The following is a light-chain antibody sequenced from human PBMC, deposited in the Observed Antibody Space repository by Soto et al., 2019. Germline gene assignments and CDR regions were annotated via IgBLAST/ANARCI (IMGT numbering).Light chain of an antibody. CDR1: SSDIGGYNC. V-gene: IGLV2-14*03. J-gene: IGLJ2*01. CDR2: DVA. Sequence: QSVLTQPASVSGSPGQSIAISCTGTSSDIGGYNCVSWYQQHPGKAPKLMIYDVASRPSGISNRFSGSKSGNTASLTISGRQAEDEADYYCSSCTSSSTPVVFGGGTKLTVL. CDR3: SSCTSSSTPVV.